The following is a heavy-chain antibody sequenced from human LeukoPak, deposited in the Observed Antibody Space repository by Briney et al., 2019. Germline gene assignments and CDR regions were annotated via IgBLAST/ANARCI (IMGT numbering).Heavy chain of an antibody. CDR2: ISWDGGVT. CDR1: GFTFDDHA. CDR3: AKSDHRGDGFNYDY. D-gene: IGHD5-24*01. V-gene: IGHV3-43*01. J-gene: IGHJ4*02. Sequence: GGSLRLSCAASGFTFDDHAMHWVRQAPGKGLEWVSLISWDGGVTKYAGSVKGRFTISRDNTKKSLYLQMNSLRTEDTALYYCAKSDHRGDGFNYDYWGQGTLVTVSS.